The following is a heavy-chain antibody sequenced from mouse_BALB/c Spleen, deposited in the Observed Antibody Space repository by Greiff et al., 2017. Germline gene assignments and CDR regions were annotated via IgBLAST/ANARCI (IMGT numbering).Heavy chain of an antibody. D-gene: IGHD2-4*01. CDR2: ISSGGSYT. Sequence: EVQLEESGGGLVKPGGSLKLSCAASGFTFSSYTMSWVRQTPEKRLEWVATISSGGSYTYYPDSVKGRFTISRDNAKNTLYLQMSSLKSEDTAMYYCTRDGMGLRRGYYAMDYWGQGTSVTVSS. CDR1: GFTFSSYT. CDR3: TRDGMGLRRGYYAMDY. J-gene: IGHJ4*01. V-gene: IGHV5-6-4*01.